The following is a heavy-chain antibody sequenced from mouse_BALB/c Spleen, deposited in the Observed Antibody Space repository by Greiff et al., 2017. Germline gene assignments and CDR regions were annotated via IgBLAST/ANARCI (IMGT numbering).Heavy chain of an antibody. D-gene: IGHD2-4*01. Sequence: DVMLVESGGGLVQPGGSLKLSCAASGFTFSSYTMSWVRQTPEKRLEWVAYISNGGGSTYYPDTVKGRFTISRDNAKNTLYLQMSSLKSEDTAMYYCARHEMMTTWFAYWGQGTLVTVSA. J-gene: IGHJ3*01. CDR3: ARHEMMTTWFAY. CDR2: ISNGGGST. V-gene: IGHV5-12-2*01. CDR1: GFTFSSYT.